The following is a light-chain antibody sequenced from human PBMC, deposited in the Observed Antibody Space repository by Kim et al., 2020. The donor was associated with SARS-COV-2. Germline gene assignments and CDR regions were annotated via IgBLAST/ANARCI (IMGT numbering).Light chain of an antibody. CDR3: AAWDDGLRGRM. CDR2: TDN. J-gene: IGLJ3*02. CDR1: SSNIGSNY. Sequence: GQRVTISCSGSSSNIGSNYVSWYQHLPGTAPKLLIYTDNQRPSGVPDRFSGSKSVTSASLAISGLQSEDEADYYCAAWDDGLRGRMFGGGTKVTVL. V-gene: IGLV1-44*01.